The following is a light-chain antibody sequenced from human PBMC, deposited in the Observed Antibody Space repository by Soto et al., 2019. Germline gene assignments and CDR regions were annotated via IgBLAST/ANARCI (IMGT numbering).Light chain of an antibody. V-gene: IGKV1-12*01. CDR2: AAS. CDR3: QQANTFQFT. CDR1: QGISSW. Sequence: DIQMTQSPSSVSASVGDRVTITCRASQGISSWLAWYQQRPEKAPKLLIYAASSLQSGVPSRFSGIGAGTDFTISMSSLQPEDFGTYDCQQANTFQFTFGGGNKVGSK. J-gene: IGKJ4*01.